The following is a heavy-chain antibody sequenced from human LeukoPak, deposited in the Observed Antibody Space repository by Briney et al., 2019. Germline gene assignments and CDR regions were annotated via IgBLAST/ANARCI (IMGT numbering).Heavy chain of an antibody. CDR2: IISSGSYM. Sequence: GSLRLSCAASGFTFSSYSMNWVRQAPGKGLEWVSSIISSGSYMYYADSVKGRFTISRDNAKNSLYLQMNSLRAEDTAVYYCARHYYDSSGYYSCDYWGQGTLVIVSS. CDR1: GFTFSSYS. J-gene: IGHJ4*02. CDR3: ARHYYDSSGYYSCDY. V-gene: IGHV3-21*06. D-gene: IGHD3-22*01.